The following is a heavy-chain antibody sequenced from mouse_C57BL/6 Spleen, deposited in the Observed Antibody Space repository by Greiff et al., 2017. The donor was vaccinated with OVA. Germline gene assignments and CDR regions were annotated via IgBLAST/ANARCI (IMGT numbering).Heavy chain of an antibody. Sequence: QVQLQQPGAELVRPGSSVKLSCKASGYTFTSYWMHWVKQRPIQGLEWTGNIDPSDSETHYNQKFKDKATLTVDKSSSTAYMQLSSLTSEDSAVYYCARGPFLDWYFDVWGTGTTVTVSS. CDR3: ARGPFLDWYFDV. J-gene: IGHJ1*03. V-gene: IGHV1-52*01. CDR1: GYTFTSYW. CDR2: IDPSDSET.